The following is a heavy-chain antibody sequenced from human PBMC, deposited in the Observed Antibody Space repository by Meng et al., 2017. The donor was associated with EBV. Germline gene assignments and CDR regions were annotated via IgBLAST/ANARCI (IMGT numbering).Heavy chain of an antibody. CDR3: ASESGRGYTPDY. D-gene: IGHD3-10*01. V-gene: IGHV1-69*01. CDR2: FLPRLGAP. CDR1: GGAFRYYA. J-gene: IGHJ4*02. Sequence: QVPLVQSAGGVKKPGSSWTVSCKTSGGAFRYYAISWVRQAPGQGLEWLGGFLPRLGAPNYAQKFHGRVKITADESTSTHYMDLSSLRSEDTAIYYCASESGRGYTPDYWGQGTLVTVSS.